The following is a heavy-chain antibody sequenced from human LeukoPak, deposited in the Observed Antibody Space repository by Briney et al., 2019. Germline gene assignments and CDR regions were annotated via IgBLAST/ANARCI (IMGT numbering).Heavy chain of an antibody. CDR1: GGSIRDDY. CDR3: ARVPHCSSNSCQAWFDP. Sequence: SETLSLTCTFSGGSIRDDYWSWIRQPPGKGLEWIGNIYYSGRTKYNPSLKSRVTISIDTSRNQFSLKLTSVTAADTAVYYCARVPHCSSNSCQAWFDPWGQGTLVTVSS. CDR2: IYYSGRT. V-gene: IGHV4-59*01. J-gene: IGHJ5*02. D-gene: IGHD2-2*01.